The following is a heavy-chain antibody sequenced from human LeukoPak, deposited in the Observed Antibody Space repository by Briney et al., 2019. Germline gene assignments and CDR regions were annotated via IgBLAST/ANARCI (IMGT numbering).Heavy chain of an antibody. CDR2: IGTSGDT. V-gene: IGHV3-13*04. D-gene: IGHD6-19*01. J-gene: IGHJ4*02. Sequence: GGSLRLSCAASEFTFSNYWMNWVRQATGKGLEWVSVIGTSGDTYYAGSVKGRFTISRENAKNSLYLQMNSLTAGDTAVYFCSRVGSSGWPNYFDSWGQGTLVTVSS. CDR1: EFTFSNYW. CDR3: SRVGSSGWPNYFDS.